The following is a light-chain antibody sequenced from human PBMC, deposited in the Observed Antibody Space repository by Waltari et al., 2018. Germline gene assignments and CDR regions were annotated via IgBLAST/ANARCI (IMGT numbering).Light chain of an antibody. CDR1: QSVSSY. CDR3: QQRSNWPPYT. V-gene: IGKV3-11*01. CDR2: DAS. Sequence: EIVLTQSQATLSLSPGERATLSCRASQSVSSYLAWYQQKPGQAPRLLIYDASNRATGIPARFSGSGSGTDFTLTISSLEPEDFAVYYSQQRSNWPPYTFGQGTKLEIK. J-gene: IGKJ2*01.